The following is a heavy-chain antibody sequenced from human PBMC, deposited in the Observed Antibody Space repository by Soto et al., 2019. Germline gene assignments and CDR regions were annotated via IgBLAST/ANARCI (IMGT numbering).Heavy chain of an antibody. CDR3: ARPGGQLVPFDN. CDR1: GFNFSSYD. V-gene: IGHV3-33*01. D-gene: IGHD6-6*01. J-gene: IGHJ4*02. CDR2: IWFDATIE. Sequence: QVQLVESGGGVVQPGRSLRLSCAASGFNFSSYDLHWVRQAPGKGLEWVASIWFDATIENYADSVKGRFTISRDNSKDTVYLQMSSLRVEDTAIYYCARPGGQLVPFDNWCQGTLVTVSS.